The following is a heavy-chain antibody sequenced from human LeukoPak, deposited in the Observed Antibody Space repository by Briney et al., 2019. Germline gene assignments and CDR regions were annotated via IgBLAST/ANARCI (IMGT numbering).Heavy chain of an antibody. D-gene: IGHD5-24*01. Sequence: PGGSLRLSCAASGFTFSRYSMNWVRQAPGKGLEWVSAISGSGGSTYYADSVKGRFTISRDNSKNTLYLQMNSLIAEDTAVYYCAKSGYNRFDYWGQGTRVTVSS. J-gene: IGHJ4*02. V-gene: IGHV3-23*01. CDR1: GFTFSRYS. CDR3: AKSGYNRFDY. CDR2: ISGSGGST.